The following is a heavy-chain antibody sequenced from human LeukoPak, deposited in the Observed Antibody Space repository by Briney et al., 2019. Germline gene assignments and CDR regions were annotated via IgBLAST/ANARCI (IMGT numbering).Heavy chain of an antibody. D-gene: IGHD2-21*01. V-gene: IGHV1-24*01. CDR2: FDPEDGET. CDR1: GYTLTELS. CDR3: ASGSPDYSYYYYYMDV. J-gene: IGHJ6*03. Sequence: ASVKVSCKVSGYTLTELSMHWVRQAPGKGLEWMGGFDPEDGETIYAQKFQGRVTMTEDTSTDTAYMELSSLRSEDTAVYYCASGSPDYSYYYYYMDVWGKGTTVTVSS.